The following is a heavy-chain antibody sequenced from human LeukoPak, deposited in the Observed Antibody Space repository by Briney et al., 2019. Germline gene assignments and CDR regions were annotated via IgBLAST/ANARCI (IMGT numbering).Heavy chain of an antibody. CDR2: IYYSGTT. V-gene: IGHV4-59*01. CDR1: GGSLSSYY. Sequence: SETLSLTYPVSGGSLSSYYWSWVRQPPGKGLEWVGYIYYSGTTNYNPSLKSRVTISVDTSKTQFSLKLSSVTAADTAVYYCARDRYGGNSGEFDYWGQGTLVTVSS. CDR3: ARDRYGGNSGEFDY. D-gene: IGHD4-23*01. J-gene: IGHJ4*02.